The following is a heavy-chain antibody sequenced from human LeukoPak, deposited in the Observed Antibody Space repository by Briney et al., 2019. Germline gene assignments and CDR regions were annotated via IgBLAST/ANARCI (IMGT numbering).Heavy chain of an antibody. J-gene: IGHJ4*02. CDR1: GGSISSYY. Sequence: SETLSLTCTVSGGSISSYYWSWIRQPPGKGLEWIGYIYYSGSTNYNPSLKSRVTISVDTSKNQFSLKLSSMTAADTAVYYCARLLQTGIAARHYYFDYWGQGTLVTVSS. CDR2: IYYSGST. D-gene: IGHD6-6*01. CDR3: ARLLQTGIAARHYYFDY. V-gene: IGHV4-59*12.